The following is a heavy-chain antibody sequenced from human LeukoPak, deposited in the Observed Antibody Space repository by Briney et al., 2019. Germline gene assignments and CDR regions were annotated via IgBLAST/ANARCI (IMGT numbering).Heavy chain of an antibody. J-gene: IGHJ4*02. CDR2: IDSDGSSA. D-gene: IGHD5/OR15-5a*01. CDR1: GFTFSNER. Sequence: PGGSLSLSCAASGFTFSNERMHWVRQAPGKGLFWVSYIDSDGSSATYADSVKGRFTISRDNAKSTLYLHMNSLRDEDTGVYFCAKSVPPLPYWGQGTLVTVSS. V-gene: IGHV3-74*01. CDR3: AKSVPPLPY.